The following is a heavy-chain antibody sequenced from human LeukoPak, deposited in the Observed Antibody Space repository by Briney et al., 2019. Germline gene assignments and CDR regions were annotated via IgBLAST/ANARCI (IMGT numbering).Heavy chain of an antibody. D-gene: IGHD4-11*01. J-gene: IGHJ5*02. Sequence: ASVKVSCKASGYTFTGYYMHWVRQAPGQGLEWMGRINPNSGGTNYAQKFQGRVTMTRDTSISTAYMELSRLRSDDTAVYYCARDYSNYEGGFDPWGQGTLVTVSS. CDR2: INPNSGGT. V-gene: IGHV1-2*06. CDR3: ARDYSNYEGGFDP. CDR1: GYTFTGYY.